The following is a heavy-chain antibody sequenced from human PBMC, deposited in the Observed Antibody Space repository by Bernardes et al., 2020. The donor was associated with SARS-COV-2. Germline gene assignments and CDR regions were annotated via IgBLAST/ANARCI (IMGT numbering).Heavy chain of an antibody. CDR3: ARRGWGGKWGDP. Sequence: ASAKVSCKTSCYTFFGYFIYWVRQDPWQGLEWMGRINPSSCETYYSQKFQGRVTMTSDTSISTAYLELSTLTSDDTAIYYCARRGWGGKWGDPWGQGTLGTVSS. CDR1: CYTFFGYF. J-gene: IGHJ5*02. D-gene: IGHD1-26*01. V-gene: IGHV1-2*06. CDR2: INPSSCET.